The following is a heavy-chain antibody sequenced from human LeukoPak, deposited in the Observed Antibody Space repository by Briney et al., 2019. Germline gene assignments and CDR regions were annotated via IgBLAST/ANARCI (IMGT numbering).Heavy chain of an antibody. CDR2: INHSGST. Sequence: TSETLSLTCAVYGGSFSGYYWSWIRHPPGKGLEWIGEINHSGSTNYNPSLKSRVTISVDTSKNQFSLKLSSVTAADTAVYYCARVSVMVYAIGGDYFDYWGQGTLVTVSS. CDR1: GGSFSGYY. V-gene: IGHV4-34*01. D-gene: IGHD2-8*01. J-gene: IGHJ4*02. CDR3: ARVSVMVYAIGGDYFDY.